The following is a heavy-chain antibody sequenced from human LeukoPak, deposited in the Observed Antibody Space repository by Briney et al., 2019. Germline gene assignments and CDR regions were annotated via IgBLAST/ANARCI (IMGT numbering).Heavy chain of an antibody. V-gene: IGHV4-59*01. CDR3: ARDPIPYCSGGSCYSHYYYYMDV. J-gene: IGHJ6*03. CDR1: GGSISSYY. D-gene: IGHD2-15*01. Sequence: SETLSLTCTVSGGSISSYYWSWIRQPPGKGLEWIGYIYYSGSTNYNPSLKSRVTISVDTSKNQFSLKLSSVTAADTAVYYCARDPIPYCSGGSCYSHYYYYMDVWGKGTTVTVSS. CDR2: IYYSGST.